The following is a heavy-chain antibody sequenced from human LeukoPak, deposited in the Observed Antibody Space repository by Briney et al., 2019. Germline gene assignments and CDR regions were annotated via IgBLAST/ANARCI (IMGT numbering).Heavy chain of an antibody. Sequence: ASVKVSCKASGGTFSSYAISWVRQAPGQGLEWMGGIIPIFGTANYAQKFQGRVTITTDESTSTAYMELSSLRSEDTAVYYCASYYYDSSGYPWSYFDYWGQGTLVTVSS. CDR3: ASYYYDSSGYPWSYFDY. V-gene: IGHV1-69*05. J-gene: IGHJ4*02. D-gene: IGHD3-22*01. CDR1: GGTFSSYA. CDR2: IIPIFGTA.